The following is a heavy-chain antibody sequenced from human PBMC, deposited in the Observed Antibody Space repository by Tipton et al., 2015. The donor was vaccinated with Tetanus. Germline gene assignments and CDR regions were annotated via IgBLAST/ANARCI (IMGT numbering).Heavy chain of an antibody. V-gene: IGHV4-59*01. D-gene: IGHD3-3*01. CDR3: ARTSGYMYSDC. CDR1: GGSISNYY. Sequence: TLSLTCTVSGGSISNYYWSWIRQPPGKRLEWIGYIYYTGRTDYNPSLKSRVTISLDTSKNQFSLKLSSVTAADTAVYYCARTSGYMYSDCWGQGTLVTVSS. CDR2: IYYTGRT. J-gene: IGHJ4*02.